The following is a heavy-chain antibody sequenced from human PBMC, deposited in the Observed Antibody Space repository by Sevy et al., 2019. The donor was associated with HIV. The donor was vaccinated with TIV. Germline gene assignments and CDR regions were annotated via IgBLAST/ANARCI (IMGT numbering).Heavy chain of an antibody. CDR3: ARFHRVTPYYYAMDV. Sequence: ASVKVSCKASGGTFSSYAISWVRQAPGQGLEWMGGIIPIFGTANYAQKFQGRVTITADESTSTAYMELSSLRSEDTAVYYCARFHRVTPYYYAMDVWGQGTTVTVSS. V-gene: IGHV1-69*13. D-gene: IGHD3-10*01. CDR2: IIPIFGTA. CDR1: GGTFSSYA. J-gene: IGHJ6*02.